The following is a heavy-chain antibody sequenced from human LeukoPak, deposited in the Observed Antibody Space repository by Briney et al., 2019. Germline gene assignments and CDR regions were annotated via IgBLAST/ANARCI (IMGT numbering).Heavy chain of an antibody. Sequence: SVKVSCKASGGTFSSYAISWVRQAPGQGLEWMGGIIPIFGTANYAQRFQGRVTITADESTSTAYMELSSLRSEDTAVYYCAREATRNIVVVPAAIYYFDYWGQGTLVTVSS. V-gene: IGHV1-69*13. CDR3: AREATRNIVVVPAAIYYFDY. J-gene: IGHJ4*02. CDR1: GGTFSSYA. D-gene: IGHD2-2*01. CDR2: IIPIFGTA.